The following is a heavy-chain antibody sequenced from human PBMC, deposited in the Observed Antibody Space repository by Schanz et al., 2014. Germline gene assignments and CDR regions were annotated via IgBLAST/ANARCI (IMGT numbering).Heavy chain of an antibody. CDR1: GYTTFTDYY. D-gene: IGHD6-6*01. V-gene: IGHV1-2*02. J-gene: IGHJ4*02. CDR2: INPNSGTT. Sequence: QVQLVQSGAEVKKPGASVKVSCKASGYTTFTDYYIHWVRQAPGQGLEWMGWINPNSGTTNYAQKFQGRVTITRDTSASTAYMELRSLRSDDTAVYYCARDQSPYTNSSDVRYFDYWGQGSLVTVSS. CDR3: ARDQSPYTNSSDVRYFDY.